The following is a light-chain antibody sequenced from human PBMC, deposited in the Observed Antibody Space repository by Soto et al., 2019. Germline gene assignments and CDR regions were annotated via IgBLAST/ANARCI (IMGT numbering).Light chain of an antibody. CDR2: SNN. V-gene: IGLV1-44*01. Sequence: QGVLNPPASASRVPGQRGPISFSGSSSSIGTHTVNWYQQLPETAPKLLIYSNNQRPSGVPDRFSGSKSGTSASLAISGLQSEDEADYYCAAWDDSRNGVLFGGGTKVTVL. CDR1: SSSIGTHT. J-gene: IGLJ2*01. CDR3: AAWDDSRNGVL.